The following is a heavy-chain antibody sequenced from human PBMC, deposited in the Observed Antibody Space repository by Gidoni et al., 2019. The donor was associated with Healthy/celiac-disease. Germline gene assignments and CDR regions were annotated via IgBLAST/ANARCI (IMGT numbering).Heavy chain of an antibody. CDR1: GFTFSRYA. CDR2: ISYDGSNK. J-gene: IGHJ6*02. D-gene: IGHD3-3*01. Sequence: QVQLVESGGGVVQPGRSLRLSCAASGFTFSRYAMHWVRQAPGKGLEWVAVISYDGSNKYYADSVKGRFTISRDNSKNTLYLQMNSLRAEDTAVYYCARDGQRETDLPFGGSMDVWGQGTTVTVSS. V-gene: IGHV3-30-3*01. CDR3: ARDGQRETDLPFGGSMDV.